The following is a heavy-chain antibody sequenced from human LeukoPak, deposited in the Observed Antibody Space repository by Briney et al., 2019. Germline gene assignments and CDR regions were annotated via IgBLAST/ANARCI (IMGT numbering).Heavy chain of an antibody. CDR2: IYYSGST. J-gene: IGHJ5*02. D-gene: IGHD2-2*01. CDR1: GGSISSGGYY. Sequence: PSETLSLTCTVSGGSISSGGYYWSWIRQHPGKGLEWIGYIYYSGSTYYNPSLKSRVTISVDTSKNQFSLKLSSVTAADTAVYYCARVASSTSHMHRWFDPWGQGTLVTVSS. V-gene: IGHV4-31*03. CDR3: ARVASSTSHMHRWFDP.